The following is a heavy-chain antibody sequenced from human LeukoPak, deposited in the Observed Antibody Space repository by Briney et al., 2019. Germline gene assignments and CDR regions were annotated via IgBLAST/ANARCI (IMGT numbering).Heavy chain of an antibody. CDR3: ASPYGDYTLDY. CDR2: INHSGST. D-gene: IGHD4-17*01. Sequence: SKTLSLTCAVYGGSFSGYYWSWIRQPPGKGLEWIGEINHSGSTNYNPSLKSRVTISVDTSKNQFSLKLSSVTAADTAVYYCASPYGDYTLDYWGQGTLVTVSS. CDR1: GGSFSGYY. J-gene: IGHJ4*02. V-gene: IGHV4-34*01.